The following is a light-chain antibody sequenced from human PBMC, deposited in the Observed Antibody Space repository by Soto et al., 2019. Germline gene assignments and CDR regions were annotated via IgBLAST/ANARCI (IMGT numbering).Light chain of an antibody. J-gene: IGKJ1*01. Sequence: DIQMTQSPSTLSASAGDRVTITCRASQTISSWLAWYQQKPGKAPQLLIYDASRLESGVPSRFSGSGSGTEFTLTISSLQPDDFATYYCQQYNSYSPRTFGQGTKVDIK. CDR1: QTISSW. CDR3: QQYNSYSPRT. CDR2: DAS. V-gene: IGKV1-5*01.